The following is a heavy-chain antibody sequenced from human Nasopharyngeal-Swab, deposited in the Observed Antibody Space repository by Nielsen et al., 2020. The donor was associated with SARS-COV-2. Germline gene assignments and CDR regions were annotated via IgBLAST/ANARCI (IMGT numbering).Heavy chain of an antibody. CDR2: IYSGGTT. CDR3: ARDGERSNNHYYHSNTLDFDY. J-gene: IGHJ4*02. CDR1: GFTVSSNY. V-gene: IGHV3-53*01. Sequence: GESLKISCAASGFTVSSNYMSWVRQAPGKGLEWVSVIYSGGTTYYADSVKGRFTISRDNSKNTLYLQMNSLRAEDTAVYYCARDGERSNNHYYHSNTLDFDYWGQGTLVTVSS. D-gene: IGHD2/OR15-2a*01.